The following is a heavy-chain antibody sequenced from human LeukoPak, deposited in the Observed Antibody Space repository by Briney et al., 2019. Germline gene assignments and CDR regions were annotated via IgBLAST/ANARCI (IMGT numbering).Heavy chain of an antibody. V-gene: IGHV3-48*01. Sequence: GGSLRLSCTASGFIFNNYGMNRVRQAPGKGLEWISYIKGRSDTIHYADSVKGRFTISRDNAKNTLSLQMTSLRAEDTAIYYCVRGQGAHDNWFDPWGQGTLVTVAS. J-gene: IGHJ5*02. D-gene: IGHD4/OR15-4a*01. CDR2: IKGRSDTI. CDR1: GFIFNNYG. CDR3: VRGQGAHDNWFDP.